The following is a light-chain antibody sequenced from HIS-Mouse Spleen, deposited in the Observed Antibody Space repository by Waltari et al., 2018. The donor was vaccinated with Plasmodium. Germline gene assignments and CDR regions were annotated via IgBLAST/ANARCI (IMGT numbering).Light chain of an antibody. J-gene: IGLJ3*02. Sequence: SYELTQPPSVSVSPGHTARITCSGDALPKKHAYWYQQKSGQAPVLVIYEDSKRPSGIPERFSGSSSGTMATLTISGAQVEDEADYYCYSTDSSGNHRVFGGGTKLTVL. CDR2: EDS. CDR1: ALPKKH. CDR3: YSTDSSGNHRV. V-gene: IGLV3-10*01.